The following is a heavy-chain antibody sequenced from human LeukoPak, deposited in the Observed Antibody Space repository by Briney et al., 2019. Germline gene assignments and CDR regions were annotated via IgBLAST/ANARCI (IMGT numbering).Heavy chain of an antibody. V-gene: IGHV1-69*06. CDR1: GGTFTSYA. CDR2: IIPIFGTA. J-gene: IGHJ4*02. CDR3: ARVGGTAMVFAGAGIDY. Sequence: ASVKVSCKASGGTFTSYAISWVRQAPGQGLEWMGGIIPIFGTANYAQKFQGRVTITADKSTSTAYMELSSLRSEDTAVYYCARVGGTAMVFAGAGIDYWGQGTLVTVSS. D-gene: IGHD5-18*01.